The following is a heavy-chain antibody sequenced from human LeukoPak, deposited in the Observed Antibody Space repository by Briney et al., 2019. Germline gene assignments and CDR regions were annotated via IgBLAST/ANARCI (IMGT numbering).Heavy chain of an antibody. V-gene: IGHV3-7*01. D-gene: IGHD2-15*01. CDR3: SRGGSWWLDN. J-gene: IGHJ4*02. CDR1: GFTFSSSY. Sequence: GGSLRLSCAASGFTFSSSYTTWVRQTPGKGLEWVANTNPDGDKKCYVDSVKGRFTISRDNAKNSLYLQMNSLSVDDTAVYYCSRGGSWWLDNWGQGTLVTVSS. CDR2: TNPDGDKK.